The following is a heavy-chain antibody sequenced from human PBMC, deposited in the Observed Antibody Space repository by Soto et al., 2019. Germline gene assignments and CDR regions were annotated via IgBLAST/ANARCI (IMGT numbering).Heavy chain of an antibody. V-gene: IGHV1-8*01. CDR3: VRRGFSSSWGYWYFDL. CDR1: GYTFTSYD. D-gene: IGHD6-13*01. Sequence: QVQLVQSGAEVKKPGASVKVSCKASGYTFTSYDINWVRQATVQGLEWMGWMNPNSGNTGYAQKFQGRVTMTSNTSISTAYMELSSLRAEDTAVYYCVRRGFSSSWGYWYFDLWGRGTLVTVSS. CDR2: MNPNSGNT. J-gene: IGHJ2*01.